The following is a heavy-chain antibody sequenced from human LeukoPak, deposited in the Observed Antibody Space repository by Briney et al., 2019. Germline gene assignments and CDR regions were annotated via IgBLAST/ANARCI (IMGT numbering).Heavy chain of an antibody. CDR3: ATRGILIVGATTPFDY. V-gene: IGHV1-69*02. CDR1: GGTFSSYT. Sequence: SVKVSCKASGGTFSSYTISWVRQAPGQGLEWMGRIIPILGIANYAQKFQGRVTITADKSTSTAYMELSSLRSEDTAVYYCATRGILIVGATTPFDYWGQGTLVTVSS. D-gene: IGHD1-26*01. J-gene: IGHJ4*02. CDR2: IIPILGIA.